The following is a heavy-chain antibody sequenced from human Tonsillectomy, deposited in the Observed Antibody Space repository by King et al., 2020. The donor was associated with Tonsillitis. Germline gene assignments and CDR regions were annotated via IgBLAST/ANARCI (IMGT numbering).Heavy chain of an antibody. Sequence: VQLVESGGGLVKPGGSLRLSCAASGFTFSLKTMNWVRQAPGKGLEWVSSISRSSSLIFYADSVKGRLTISRDNAKNSVFLHMNSLRVGDTAVYYSVRGDRRDFWGQGTLVTVSS. J-gene: IGHJ4*02. CDR2: ISRSSSLI. V-gene: IGHV3-21*01. D-gene: IGHD3-10*01. CDR3: VRGDRRDF. CDR1: GFTFSLKT.